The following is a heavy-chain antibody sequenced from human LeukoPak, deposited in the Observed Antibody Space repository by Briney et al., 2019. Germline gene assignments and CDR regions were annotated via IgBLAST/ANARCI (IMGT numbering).Heavy chain of an antibody. D-gene: IGHD3-10*01. CDR1: GGSISSYY. V-gene: IGHV4-59*01. CDR2: IYYSGST. Sequence: SETLSLTCTVSGGSISSYYWSWIRQPPGKGLEWIGYIYYSGSTNYNPSLKSRVTISVDTSKNQFSLKLSSVTAADTAVYYCASEGRITDAFDIWVQGTMVTVSS. J-gene: IGHJ3*02. CDR3: ASEGRITDAFDI.